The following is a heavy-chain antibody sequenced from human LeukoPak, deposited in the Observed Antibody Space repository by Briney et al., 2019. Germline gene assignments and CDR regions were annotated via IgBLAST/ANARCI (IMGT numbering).Heavy chain of an antibody. Sequence: GGSLRLSCAASGFTFSSYGAHWVRQAPGKGLEWVAAISYDGSNKFYADSVKGRFTISRDNSENTLYLQMNSLRGEDTAGYHFAKSHSQLLLGNFLWCDGWGQRTTGTVSS. CDR1: GFTFSSYG. CDR3: AKSHSQLLLGNFLWCDG. J-gene: IGHJ6*02. D-gene: IGHD6-19*01. V-gene: IGHV3-30*18. CDR2: ISYDGSNK.